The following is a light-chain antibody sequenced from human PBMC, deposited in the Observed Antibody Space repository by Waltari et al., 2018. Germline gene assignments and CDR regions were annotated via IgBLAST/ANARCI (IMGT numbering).Light chain of an antibody. V-gene: IGLV2-23*01. Sequence: QSALTQPASVSGSPGQSITISCTGTSRDIGNYNFFVSWYQHRPGEAPKLIIYEGNVRRSGVSDRFAGSKSGNATSLTISGLQAEDEAHYYCCSYGVRVFFGGGTKLTVL. J-gene: IGLJ2*01. CDR2: EGN. CDR3: CSYGVRVF. CDR1: SRDIGNYNFF.